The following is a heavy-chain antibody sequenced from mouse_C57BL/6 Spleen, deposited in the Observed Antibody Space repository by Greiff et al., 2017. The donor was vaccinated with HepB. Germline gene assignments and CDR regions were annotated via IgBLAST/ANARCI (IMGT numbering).Heavy chain of an antibody. D-gene: IGHD4-1*01. V-gene: IGHV1-63*01. CDR1: GYTFTNYW. Sequence: QVQLQQSGAELVRPGTSVKMSCKASGYTFTNYWIGWAKQRPGHGLEWIGDIYPGGGYTNYDEKFKGKATLTADKSSSTAYMQFSSLTSEDSAIYYCARGSGTNYFDYWGQGTTLTVSS. J-gene: IGHJ2*01. CDR3: ARGSGTNYFDY. CDR2: IYPGGGYT.